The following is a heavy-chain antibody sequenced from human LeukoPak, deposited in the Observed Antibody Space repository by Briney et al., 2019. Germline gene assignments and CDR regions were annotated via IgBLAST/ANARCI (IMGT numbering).Heavy chain of an antibody. CDR1: GFTFSSYG. D-gene: IGHD3-22*01. CDR2: ISYDGSNK. CDR3: AKGRTNYYDSSGYRSLDY. V-gene: IGHV3-30*18. Sequence: GGSLRLSCAASGFTFSSYGMHWVRQAPGKGLEWVAVISYDGSNKYYADSVKGRFTISRDNSKNTLYLQMNSLRAEDTAVYYCAKGRTNYYDSSGYRSLDYWGQGTLVTVSS. J-gene: IGHJ4*02.